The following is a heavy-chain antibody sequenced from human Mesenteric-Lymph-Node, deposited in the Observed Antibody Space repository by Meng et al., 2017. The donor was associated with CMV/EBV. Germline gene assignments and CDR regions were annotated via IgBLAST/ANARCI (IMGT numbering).Heavy chain of an antibody. J-gene: IGHJ3*02. V-gene: IGHV1-69*10. Sequence: SVKVSCKASGYTFTGYYMHWVRQAPGQGLEWMGGIIPILGIANYAQKFQGRVTITADKSTSTAYMELSSLRSEDTAVYYCASPTVTKGAFDIWGQGTMVTVSS. CDR2: IIPILGIA. CDR3: ASPTVTKGAFDI. CDR1: GYTFTGYY. D-gene: IGHD4-17*01.